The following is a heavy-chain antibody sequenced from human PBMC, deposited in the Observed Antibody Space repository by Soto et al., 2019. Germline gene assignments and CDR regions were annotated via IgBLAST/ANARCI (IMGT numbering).Heavy chain of an antibody. Sequence: KPSECLSLTCAVSGGCISIGGYYWSWIRQHPGKGLEWIGYIYYSGSTYYNPSLKSRVTISIDTSKNQFSLKLSSVTAADTAVYYCARDGGFTMIVGGRDAFDIWGQGTMVTVSS. J-gene: IGHJ3*02. CDR1: GGCISIGGYY. D-gene: IGHD3-22*01. CDR2: IYYSGST. V-gene: IGHV4-31*11. CDR3: ARDGGFTMIVGGRDAFDI.